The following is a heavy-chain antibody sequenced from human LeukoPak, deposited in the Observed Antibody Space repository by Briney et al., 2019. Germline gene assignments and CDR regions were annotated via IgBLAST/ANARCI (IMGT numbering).Heavy chain of an antibody. Sequence: PSETLSLTCTVSGGSISSSSYYWGWIRQPPGKRLEWIGSIYYSGSTNYNPSLKSRVTISVDTSKNQFSLKLSSVTAADTAVYYCAREPRDFWSGYSPPHGPWSWGQGTLVTVSP. CDR3: AREPRDFWSGYSPPHGPWS. D-gene: IGHD3-3*01. J-gene: IGHJ5*02. CDR2: IYYSGST. V-gene: IGHV4-39*07. CDR1: GGSISSSSYY.